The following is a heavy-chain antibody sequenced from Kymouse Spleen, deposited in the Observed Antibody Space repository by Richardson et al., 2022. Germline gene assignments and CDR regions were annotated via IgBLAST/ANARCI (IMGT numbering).Heavy chain of an antibody. D-gene: IGHD1-7*01. CDR1: GGSFSGYY. CDR3: ARGETGTTLWYYYGMDV. J-gene: IGHJ6*02. Sequence: QVQLQQWGAGLLKPSETLSLTCAVYGGSFSGYYWSWIRQPPGKGLEWIGEINHSGSTNYNPSLKSRVTISVDTSKNQFSLKLSSVTAADTAVYYCARGETGTTLWYYYGMDVWGQGTTVTVSS. V-gene: IGHV4-34*01. CDR2: INHSGST.